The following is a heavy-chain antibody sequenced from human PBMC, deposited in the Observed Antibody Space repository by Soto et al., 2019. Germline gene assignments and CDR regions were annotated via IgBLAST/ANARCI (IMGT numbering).Heavy chain of an antibody. V-gene: IGHV3-30*18. J-gene: IGHJ4*02. CDR3: AKVGDSSSDY. Sequence: GGSLRLSCAASGFTFSSYGMHWVRQAPGKGLEWVAVISYDGSNKYYADSVKGRFTISRDNSKNTLYLQMNSLRAEDTAVYYCAKVGDSSSDYWGQGTLVTVSS. CDR1: GFTFSSYG. CDR2: ISYDGSNK. D-gene: IGHD6-6*01.